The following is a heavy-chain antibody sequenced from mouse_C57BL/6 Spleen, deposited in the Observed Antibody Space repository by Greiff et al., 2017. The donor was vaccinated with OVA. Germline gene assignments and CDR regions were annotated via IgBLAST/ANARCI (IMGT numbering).Heavy chain of an antibody. CDR1: GYSFTGYY. CDR3: ARSSRYFDV. J-gene: IGHJ1*03. V-gene: IGHV1-42*01. Sequence: EVQLQQSGPELVKPGASVKISCKASGYSFTGYYMNWVKQSPEKSLEWIGEINPSTGGTTYNQKFKAKATLTVDKSSSTAYMQLKSLTSEDSAVYYCARSSRYFDVWGTGTTVTVSS. CDR2: INPSTGGT.